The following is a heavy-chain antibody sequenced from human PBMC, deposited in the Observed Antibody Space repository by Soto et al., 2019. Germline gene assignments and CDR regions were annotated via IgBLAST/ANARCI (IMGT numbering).Heavy chain of an antibody. Sequence: SETLSLTCAASGGSISRSNWWSWVRQPPGKGLEWIGEIYHSGSTNYHPSLKSRVTISVDKSKNQFSLKLTSLTAADTAVYYCARSITFDWLFFDNWGQGTLVTVSS. D-gene: IGHD3-9*01. CDR2: IYHSGST. V-gene: IGHV4-4*02. J-gene: IGHJ4*02. CDR1: GGSISRSNW. CDR3: ARSITFDWLFFDN.